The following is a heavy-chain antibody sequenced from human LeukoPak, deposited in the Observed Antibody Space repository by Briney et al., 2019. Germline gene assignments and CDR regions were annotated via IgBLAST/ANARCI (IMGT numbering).Heavy chain of an antibody. J-gene: IGHJ3*02. D-gene: IGHD1-26*01. CDR2: IIHGGST. V-gene: IGHV4-34*12. CDR1: GGSFRGYY. CDR3: ATSFVSVGAFDI. Sequence: SETLSLTCAVYGGSFRGYYWSWIRQPPGKGLEWIGEIIHGGSTNVHPSLKSRVTISVDTSKNQFSLKLSSVTAADTAVYYCATSFVSVGAFDIWGQGTMVTVSS.